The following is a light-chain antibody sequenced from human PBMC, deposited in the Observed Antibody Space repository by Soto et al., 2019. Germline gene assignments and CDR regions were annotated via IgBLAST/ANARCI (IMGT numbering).Light chain of an antibody. V-gene: IGLV2-23*01. CDR3: CLYVGGRTXV. J-gene: IGLJ1*01. Sequence: QSALTQPASVSGSPGQSITISCTGTVCLVSWYQQHPGTVPKLIIYADTKRPSGVSSRFSGSNSGNTASLTISWLQTEDEADHYCCLYVGGRTXVFGTGTKVT. CDR1: VCL. CDR2: ADT.